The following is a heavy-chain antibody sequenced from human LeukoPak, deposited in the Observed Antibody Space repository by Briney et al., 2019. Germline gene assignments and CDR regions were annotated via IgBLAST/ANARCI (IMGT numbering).Heavy chain of an antibody. CDR1: GGSLTSYF. Sequence: SETLSLTCAVHGGSLTSYFWSWIRQPPGKGLEWIGEITHFGSTNYNPSLRSRVTISRDTSKNQFSLRLTSATAADTAVYYCAPIFGGYSDFDSWGQGTLVTVSP. CDR3: APIFGGYSDFDS. D-gene: IGHD5-12*01. J-gene: IGHJ4*01. V-gene: IGHV4-34*01. CDR2: ITHFGST.